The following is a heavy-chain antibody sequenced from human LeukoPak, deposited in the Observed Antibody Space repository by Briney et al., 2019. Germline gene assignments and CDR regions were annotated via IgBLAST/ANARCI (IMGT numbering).Heavy chain of an antibody. CDR1: GGTFSSYA. CDR2: IIPILGIA. CDR3: ARGLYSSSWPDAFDI. Sequence: ASVKVSCKASGGTFSSYAISWVRQAPGQGLEWMGRIIPILGIANYAQKFQGRVTITADKSTSTAYMELSSLRSEDTAVYYCARGLYSSSWPDAFDIWGQGTMVTVSS. D-gene: IGHD6-13*01. J-gene: IGHJ3*02. V-gene: IGHV1-69*04.